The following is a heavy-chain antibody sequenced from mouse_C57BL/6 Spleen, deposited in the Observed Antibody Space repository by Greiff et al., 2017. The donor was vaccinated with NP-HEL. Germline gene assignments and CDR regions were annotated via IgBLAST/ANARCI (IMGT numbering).Heavy chain of an antibody. CDR1: GYAFSSSW. J-gene: IGHJ2*01. V-gene: IGHV1-82*01. CDR3: ARAINTVDYFEY. Sequence: QVQLKQSGPELVKPGASVKISCKASGYAFSSSWMNWVKQRPGKGLEWIGRIYPGDGDTNYNGKFKGKATLTADKSSSPAYMKHSSMTSEDYAVYYCARAINTVDYFEYWGKGTTLTVST. D-gene: IGHD1-1*01. CDR2: IYPGDGDT.